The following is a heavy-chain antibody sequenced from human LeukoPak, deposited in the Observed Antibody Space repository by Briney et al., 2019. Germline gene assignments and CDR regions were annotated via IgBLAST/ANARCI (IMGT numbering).Heavy chain of an antibody. CDR1: GYTFTSYY. CDR3: ARVAYSNLPPYNWFDP. Sequence: ASVKVSCKASGYTFTSYYMHWVQQAPGQGLEWMGIINPSGGSTSYAQKFQGRVTMTRDTSTSTVYMELSSLRSEDTAVYYCARVAYSNLPPYNWFDPWGQGTLVTVSS. CDR2: INPSGGST. V-gene: IGHV1-46*01. J-gene: IGHJ5*02. D-gene: IGHD4-11*01.